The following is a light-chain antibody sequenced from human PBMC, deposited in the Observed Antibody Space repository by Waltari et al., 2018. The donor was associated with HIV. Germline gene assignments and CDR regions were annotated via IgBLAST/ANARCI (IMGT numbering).Light chain of an antibody. CDR3: SSYTSSSTRV. CDR2: EGS. J-gene: IGLJ3*02. V-gene: IGLV2-14*01. Sequence: QSALTQPASVSGSPGQSLTISCTGTSSDVGGYNYVSWYQQHPGKAPNPMIYEGSKRPSGVSNRFSGSKSGNTAFLTISGLQAEDEAYYYCSSYTSSSTRVFGGGTNLTVL. CDR1: SSDVGGYNY.